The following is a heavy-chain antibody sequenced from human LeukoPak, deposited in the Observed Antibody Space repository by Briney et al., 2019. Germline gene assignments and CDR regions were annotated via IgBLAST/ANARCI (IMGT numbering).Heavy chain of an antibody. D-gene: IGHD1-1*01. CDR1: GGSISSYY. CDR3: ARDPTTPGAFDI. Sequence: SETLSLTCTVSGGSISSYYWSWIRQPPGKGLEWIGYIYYSGSTNYNPSLKSRVTISVDTSKNQFSLKLSSVTAADTAVYYCARDPTTPGAFDIWGQGTMVTVSS. CDR2: IYYSGST. V-gene: IGHV4-59*01. J-gene: IGHJ3*02.